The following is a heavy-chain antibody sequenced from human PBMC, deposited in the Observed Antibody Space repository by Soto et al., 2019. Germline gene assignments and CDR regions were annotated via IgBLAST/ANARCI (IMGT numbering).Heavy chain of an antibody. J-gene: IGHJ3*02. D-gene: IGHD2-15*01. Sequence: ASVKVSCKASGYTFTSYYMHWVRQAPGQGLEWMGIINPSGGSTSYAQKFQGRVTMTRDTSTSTVYMELSSLRSEDTAVYYCARDVLVVVAATSPAFDIWGQGTMVTVSS. V-gene: IGHV1-46*01. CDR3: ARDVLVVVAATSPAFDI. CDR2: INPSGGST. CDR1: GYTFTSYY.